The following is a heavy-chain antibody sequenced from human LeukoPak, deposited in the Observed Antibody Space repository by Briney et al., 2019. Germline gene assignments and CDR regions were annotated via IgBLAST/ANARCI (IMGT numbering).Heavy chain of an antibody. CDR3: ARDLQVAAADAFDI. V-gene: IGHV1-2*02. CDR2: INPSNGVT. CDR1: GYAFIEYH. J-gene: IGHJ3*02. Sequence: ASVKVSCKASGYAFIEYHLHWVRQAPGQGLEWMGWINPSNGVTNFAQTFRGRVALTRDTSIDTVYMELSSLRSEDTAVYYCARDLQVAAADAFDIWGQGTMVTVSS. D-gene: IGHD6-13*01.